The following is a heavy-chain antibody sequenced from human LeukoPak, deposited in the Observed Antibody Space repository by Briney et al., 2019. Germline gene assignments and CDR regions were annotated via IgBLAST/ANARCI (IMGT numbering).Heavy chain of an antibody. V-gene: IGHV3-23*01. CDR2: SGTVGNT. D-gene: IGHD6-13*01. CDR3: AVKTPGTHPFDY. J-gene: IGHJ4*02. CDR1: GFSFGSYA. Sequence: GGSLRLSCAASGFSFGSYAMNWVRQAPGKGLEWVSASGTVGNTYYADSVRGRFTISRDNSKGTLYLQMTGLRAEDTAVYYCAVKTPGTHPFDYWGQGTLVTVSS.